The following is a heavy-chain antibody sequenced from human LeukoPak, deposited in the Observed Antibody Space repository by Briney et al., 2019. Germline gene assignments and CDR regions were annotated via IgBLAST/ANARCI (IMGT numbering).Heavy chain of an antibody. Sequence: PGGSLRLSCAASGFTVSTNYMNWVREAPGKGLEWVSVIYSGGTTYYADSVKGRFTISRDNSRNTLYLQMNSLRVEDTAVYYCARDGTLGGEYTYYYNGMDVWGQGTTVTVSS. CDR2: IYSGGTT. J-gene: IGHJ6*02. D-gene: IGHD3-10*01. V-gene: IGHV3-53*01. CDR3: ARDGTLGGEYTYYYNGMDV. CDR1: GFTVSTNY.